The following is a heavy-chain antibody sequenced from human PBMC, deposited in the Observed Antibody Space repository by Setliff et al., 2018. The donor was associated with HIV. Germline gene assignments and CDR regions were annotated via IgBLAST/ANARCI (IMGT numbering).Heavy chain of an antibody. CDR1: AFTFNTYA. CDR3: AKCGGDYYDSSGTTYYGMDV. V-gene: IGHV3-23*01. J-gene: IGHJ6*02. D-gene: IGHD3-22*01. Sequence: GESLKISCAASAFTFNTYAMNWVRQAPGKGLEWVAVISGSGNRTYYADSVKGRLNISRDNSEKVLYMQMNSLRAEDTAVYYCAKCGGDYYDSSGTTYYGMDVWGQGTTVTVS. CDR2: ISGSGNRT.